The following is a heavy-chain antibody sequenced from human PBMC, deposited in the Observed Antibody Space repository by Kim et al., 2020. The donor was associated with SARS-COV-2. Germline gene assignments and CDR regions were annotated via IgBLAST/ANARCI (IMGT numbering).Heavy chain of an antibody. CDR2: SYI. Sequence: SYIYYADSVKGRFTISRDNAKNSLYLQMNSLRAEDTAVYYCARVFSSSDYWGQGTLVTVSS. CDR3: ARVFSSSDY. J-gene: IGHJ4*02. V-gene: IGHV3-21*01. D-gene: IGHD6-6*01.